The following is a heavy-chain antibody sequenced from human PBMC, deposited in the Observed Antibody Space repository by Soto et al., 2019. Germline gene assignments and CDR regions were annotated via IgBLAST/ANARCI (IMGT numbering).Heavy chain of an antibody. D-gene: IGHD5-18*01. V-gene: IGHV1-8*01. CDR2: MSPNSDNT. Sequence: ASVKVSCKASGYTFTYYDINWVRQATGQGPEWMGWMSPNSDNTGYAQKFQGRVTMTWNTSISTAYMELSSLRSEDTAVYYCAADPDVDTAMAGYNWFDPWGQGTLVTVSS. CDR3: AADPDVDTAMAGYNWFDP. J-gene: IGHJ5*02. CDR1: GYTFTYYD.